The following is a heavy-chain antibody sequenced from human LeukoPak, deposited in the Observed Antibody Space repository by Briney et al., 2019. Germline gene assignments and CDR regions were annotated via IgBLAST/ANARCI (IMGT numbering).Heavy chain of an antibody. CDR1: GGTFSSYT. CDR2: IIPIFGIA. CDR3: ARGHQPPYYGMDV. Sequence: ASVKVSCKASGGTFSSYTISWVRQAPGQGLEWMGRIIPIFGIANYAQKFQGRVTITADKSTSTAYMELSSLRSEDTAVFYCARGHQPPYYGMDVRGQGTTVTVSS. V-gene: IGHV1-69*02. J-gene: IGHJ6*02.